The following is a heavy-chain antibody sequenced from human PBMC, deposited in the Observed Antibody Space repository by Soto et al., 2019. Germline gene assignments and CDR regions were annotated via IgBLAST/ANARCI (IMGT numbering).Heavy chain of an antibody. D-gene: IGHD3-3*01. J-gene: IGHJ4*02. Sequence: QVQLQESGPGLLKPSETLSLTCTISGGSVSTYYWSWIRQPPGKELEWIGLTSYSGNTNYNPSLKSRVAMAVDTANNQFSLTLSSVTAGDTAVYYCARDGVGPFDYWGQGTLVTVSS. CDR2: TSYSGNT. CDR1: GGSVSTYY. CDR3: ARDGVGPFDY. V-gene: IGHV4-59*02.